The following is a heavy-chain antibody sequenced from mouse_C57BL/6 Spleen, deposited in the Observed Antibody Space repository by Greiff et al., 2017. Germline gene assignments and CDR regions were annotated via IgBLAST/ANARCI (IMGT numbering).Heavy chain of an antibody. Sequence: VKLQQSGAELVKPGASVKISCKASGYTFTDYYINWVKQRPGQGLEWIGKIGPGSGSTYYNEKFKGKATLTADKSSSTAYMQLSSLTSEDSAVYFCARSDYYGSSYLFAYWGQGTLVTVSA. CDR1: GYTFTDYY. D-gene: IGHD1-1*01. V-gene: IGHV1-77*01. CDR3: ARSDYYGSSYLFAY. J-gene: IGHJ3*01. CDR2: IGPGSGST.